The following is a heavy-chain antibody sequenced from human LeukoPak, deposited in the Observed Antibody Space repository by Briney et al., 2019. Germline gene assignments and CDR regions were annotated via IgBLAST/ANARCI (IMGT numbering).Heavy chain of an antibody. Sequence: GGSLRLSCAASGFTFRNFAISWVRQAPGKGLEWVSTLIGGGESLYYADSVKGRFTVSSDNSLTTVFLQMNSLRAEDTGIYFCAKTRNWFDSWGLGTQVTVAS. V-gene: IGHV3-23*01. CDR2: LIGGGESL. CDR1: GFTFRNFA. J-gene: IGHJ5*01. CDR3: AKTRNWFDS.